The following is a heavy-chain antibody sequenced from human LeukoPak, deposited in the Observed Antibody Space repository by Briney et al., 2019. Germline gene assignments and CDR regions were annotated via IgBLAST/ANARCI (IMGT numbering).Heavy chain of an antibody. V-gene: IGHV3-21*01. J-gene: IGHJ4*02. CDR2: ISSSGTSI. D-gene: IGHD2-15*01. CDR3: ARDRCSGGICYSFDQ. CDR1: GFTFNNYR. Sequence: PGGSLRLSCAASGFTFNNYRMNWVRQAPGKGLEWVSSISSSGTSIYYADSVKGRFTISRDNAKNSLYLQMNSLRAEDTAVYYCARDRCSGGICYSFDQWGQGTLVTVSS.